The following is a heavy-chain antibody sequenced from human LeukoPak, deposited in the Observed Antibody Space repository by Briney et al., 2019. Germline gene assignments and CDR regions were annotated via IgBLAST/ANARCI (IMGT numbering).Heavy chain of an antibody. CDR2: IHSSGNT. CDR3: ARTTAHWYFDL. J-gene: IGHJ2*01. Sequence: SETLSLTCTVSGGSISSYYWSWIRIRQPAGKGLEWIGRIHSSGNTNYNPSLKGRVTMSVDTSKNQFSLSLTSVTAADTAVYYWARTTAHWYFDLWGRGTLVSVSS. CDR1: GGSISSYY. V-gene: IGHV4-4*07. D-gene: IGHD2-21*02.